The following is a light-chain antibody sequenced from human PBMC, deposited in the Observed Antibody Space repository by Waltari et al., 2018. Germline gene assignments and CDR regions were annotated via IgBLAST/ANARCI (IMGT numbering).Light chain of an antibody. V-gene: IGKV3-20*01. CDR1: QRVSRA. J-gene: IGKJ1*01. Sequence: EIVLTQSPGTLSLSPGERATLSCRASQRVSRALAWYQQKPGQAPRLLIADASTRATGIADRFSGRWSGTDFSLTISRLEPEDFAVYYCQKYCRLPATFGQGTKVEIK. CDR3: QKYCRLPAT. CDR2: DAS.